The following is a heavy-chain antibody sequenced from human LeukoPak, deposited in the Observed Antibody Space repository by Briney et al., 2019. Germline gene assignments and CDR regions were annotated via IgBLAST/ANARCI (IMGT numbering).Heavy chain of an antibody. CDR2: IYYSGST. Sequence: SETLSLTCTVSGGSISSYYWSWVRQSPGKGLEWIGYIYYSGSTNYNPSLKSRATISVDTSKNQFSLKLSSVTAADTAVYYCARGQYGSGSYPPGAFDIWGQGTMVTVSP. D-gene: IGHD3-10*01. J-gene: IGHJ3*02. CDR1: GGSISSYY. CDR3: ARGQYGSGSYPPGAFDI. V-gene: IGHV4-59*01.